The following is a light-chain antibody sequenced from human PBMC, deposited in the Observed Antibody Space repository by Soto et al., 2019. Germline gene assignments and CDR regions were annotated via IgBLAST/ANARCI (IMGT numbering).Light chain of an antibody. J-gene: IGLJ1*01. V-gene: IGLV1-47*01. CDR1: SSNIGSNY. Sequence: QSVLTQSPSASGTPGQSVTISCSGSSSNIGSNYVYWYQQLPGTAPKLLIYRNNQRPSGVPDRVSGSKSGTSASLAISGLRSEDEADYYCAAWDDGQGVFGTGTKLTVL. CDR2: RNN. CDR3: AAWDDGQGV.